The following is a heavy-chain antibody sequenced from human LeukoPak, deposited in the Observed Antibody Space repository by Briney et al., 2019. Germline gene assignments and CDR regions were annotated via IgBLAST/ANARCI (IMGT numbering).Heavy chain of an antibody. J-gene: IGHJ4*02. CDR1: GYTFTSYY. V-gene: IGHV1-46*01. CDR2: INPSGGST. D-gene: IGHD3-9*01. CDR3: ARRLRYFDWLLSREYYFDY. Sequence: ASVKVSCKASGYTFTSYYMHWVRQAPGQGLEWMGIINPSGGSTSYAQKFQGRVTMTRDTSTSTVYMELSSLRSEDTAVYYCARRLRYFDWLLSREYYFDYWGQGTLVTVSS.